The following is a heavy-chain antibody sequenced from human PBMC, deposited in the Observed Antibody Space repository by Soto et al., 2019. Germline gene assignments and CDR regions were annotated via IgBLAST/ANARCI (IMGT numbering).Heavy chain of an antibody. V-gene: IGHV1-69*06. CDR3: ASEWRQGGYYGMDV. CDR2: IIPIFGTA. J-gene: IGHJ6*02. D-gene: IGHD2-15*01. CDR1: GGTFSSYA. Sequence: SVKVSCKASGGTFSSYAISWVRQAPGQGLEWMGGIIPIFGTANYAQKFQGRVTITADKSTSTAYMELSSLRSEDTAVYYCASEWRQGGYYGMDVWGQGTTVTVSS.